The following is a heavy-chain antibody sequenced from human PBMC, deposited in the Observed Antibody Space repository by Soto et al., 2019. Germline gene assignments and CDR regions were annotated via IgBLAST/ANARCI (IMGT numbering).Heavy chain of an antibody. D-gene: IGHD3-9*01. CDR2: IDWDDDK. CDR3: ARIRRYDILTGYYGTVHGMDV. CDR1: GFSLSTSGMC. J-gene: IGHJ6*02. V-gene: IGHV2-70*01. Sequence: SGATLVNPTQTLTLTCTFSGFSLSTSGMCVSWIRQPPGKALEWLALIDWDDDKYYSTSLKTRLTISKDTSKNQVVLTMTNMDPVDTATYYCARIRRYDILTGYYGTVHGMDVWGQGTTVTVSS.